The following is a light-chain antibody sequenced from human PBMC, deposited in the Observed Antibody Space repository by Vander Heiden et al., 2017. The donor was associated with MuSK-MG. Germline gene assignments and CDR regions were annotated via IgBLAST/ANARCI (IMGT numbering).Light chain of an antibody. CDR2: STS. J-gene: IGKJ4*01. V-gene: IGKV3-20*01. Sequence: EIVLTQSPGTLSLSPGERATLSCRASQSVRSSQLAWYQQKPGQAPRLVIYSTSSRVTDFPDRFSGSGSGRDFTLTINRLEPEDFAVYYCQQYGSAPLTFGGGTTVELK. CDR1: QSVRSSQ. CDR3: QQYGSAPLT.